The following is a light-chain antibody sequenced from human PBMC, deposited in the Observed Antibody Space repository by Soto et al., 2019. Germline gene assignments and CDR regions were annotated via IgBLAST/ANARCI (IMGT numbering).Light chain of an antibody. CDR3: QQYNNWSKT. CDR1: QSVSSN. V-gene: IGKV3-15*01. CDR2: GAS. Sequence: EIVMTQSPATLSVSPGERATLSCRASQSVSSNLAWYQQKPGQAPRLLIYGASTRATGIPARFSGSGSGTEFTLTISSLQSEDFAVYYCQQYNNWSKTFGQGTKVDTK. J-gene: IGKJ1*01.